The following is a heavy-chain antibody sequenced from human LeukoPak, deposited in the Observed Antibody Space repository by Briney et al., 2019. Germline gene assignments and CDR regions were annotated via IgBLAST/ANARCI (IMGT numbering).Heavy chain of an antibody. CDR2: ISSSASTI. CDR3: ARVACSGGSCYYYFDY. D-gene: IGHD2-15*01. V-gene: IGHV3-48*03. CDR1: GFTFSNSE. J-gene: IGHJ4*02. Sequence: GGSLRLSCAVSGFTFSNSEMNWVRQAPGKGLEWVSFISSSASTIYYADSVKGRFTVSRDNARNSLYLQMNSLRAVDTAVYYCARVACSGGSCYYYFDYWGKGTQVTVSS.